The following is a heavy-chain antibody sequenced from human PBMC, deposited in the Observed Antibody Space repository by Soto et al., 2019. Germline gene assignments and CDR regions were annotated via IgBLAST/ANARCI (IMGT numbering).Heavy chain of an antibody. CDR2: IIPIFGTA. CDR3: ARSKWELSHFDY. CDR1: GGTFSSYA. V-gene: IGHV1-69*06. D-gene: IGHD1-26*01. Sequence: GASVKVSCKASGGTFSSYAISWVRQAPGQGLEWMGGIIPIFGTANYAQKFQGRVTITADKSTSTAYMELSSLRSEDTAVYYCARSKWELSHFDYWGQGTLVTVSS. J-gene: IGHJ4*02.